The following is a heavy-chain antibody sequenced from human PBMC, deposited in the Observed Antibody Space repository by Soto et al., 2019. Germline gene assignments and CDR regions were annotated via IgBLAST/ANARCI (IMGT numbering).Heavy chain of an antibody. J-gene: IGHJ4*02. CDR1: GFTFSSYA. Sequence: EVQLLESGGGLVQPGGSLRLSCAASGFTFSSYAMSWVRQAPGKGLEWVSAISGSGGSTYYADSVKGRFTISRDNSKNTLYLQMNSLRAEDTAVYYCAKDLLRDFFIVVVPAAMMGPLDYWGQGTLVTVSS. CDR2: ISGSGGST. D-gene: IGHD2-2*01. CDR3: AKDLLRDFFIVVVPAAMMGPLDY. V-gene: IGHV3-23*01.